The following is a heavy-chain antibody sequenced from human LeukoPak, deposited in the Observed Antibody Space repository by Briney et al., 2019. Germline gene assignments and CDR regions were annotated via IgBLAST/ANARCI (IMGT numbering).Heavy chain of an antibody. CDR1: GGSISSYY. J-gene: IGHJ5*02. CDR3: ARDRVGATWYNWFDP. CDR2: IYTSGST. V-gene: IGHV4-4*07. D-gene: IGHD1-26*01. Sequence: SESLSLTCAVSGGSISSYYWSWMRQPPGKGLEWIGRIYTSGSTNYNPSLKSRVTMSVDTSKNQFSLKLSSVTAADTAVYYCARDRVGATWYNWFDPWGQGTLVTVSS.